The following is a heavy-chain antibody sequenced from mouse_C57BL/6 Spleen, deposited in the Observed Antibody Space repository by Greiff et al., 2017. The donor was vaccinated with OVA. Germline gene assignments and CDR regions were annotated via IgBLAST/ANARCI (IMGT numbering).Heavy chain of an antibody. J-gene: IGHJ2*01. V-gene: IGHV1-64*01. CDR3: ARGGTAQATRDY. Sequence: QVQLQQPGAELVKPGASVKLSCKASGYTFTSYWMHWVKQRPGQGLEWIGMIHPNSGSTNYNEKFKSKATLTVDKSSSTAYMQLSSLTSEDSAVYYCARGGTAQATRDYWGQGTTLTVSS. CDR2: IHPNSGST. CDR1: GYTFTSYW. D-gene: IGHD3-2*02.